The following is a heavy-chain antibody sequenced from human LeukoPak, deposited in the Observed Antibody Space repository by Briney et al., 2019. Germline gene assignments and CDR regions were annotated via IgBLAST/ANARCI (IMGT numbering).Heavy chain of an antibody. V-gene: IGHV1-3*01. CDR1: GYTLTSYA. CDR2: INAGNGNT. J-gene: IGHJ6*02. D-gene: IGHD3-10*01. CDR3: ARDQSFVASPYYYGMYV. Sequence: ASVKVSCKASGYTLTSYAMHWVRQAPGQRLEWMGWINAGNGNTKYSQKFQGRVTITRDTSASTAYMQLSSLRSEDTAVYYCARDQSFVASPYYYGMYVWGQGTTVTVSS.